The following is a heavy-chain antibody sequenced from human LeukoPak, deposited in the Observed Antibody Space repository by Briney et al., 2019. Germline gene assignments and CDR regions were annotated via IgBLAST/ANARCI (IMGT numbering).Heavy chain of an antibody. Sequence: GGSLRLSCAASGFTFSSYAMSWVRQAPGKGLEWVSAISGSGGSTYYADSVKGRFTISRDNSKNTLYLQMNSLRAEDTAVYYCASDADCGGDRYGDYWGQGTLVTVSS. V-gene: IGHV3-23*01. D-gene: IGHD2-21*02. CDR1: GFTFSSYA. J-gene: IGHJ4*02. CDR2: ISGSGGST. CDR3: ASDADCGGDRYGDY.